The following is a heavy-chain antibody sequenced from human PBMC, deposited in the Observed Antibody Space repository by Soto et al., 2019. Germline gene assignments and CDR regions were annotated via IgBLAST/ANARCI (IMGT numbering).Heavy chain of an antibody. Sequence: SETLSLTCTVSGGSVNRHYWSWIRQPPGKGLEWIGCIYYSGSTNYSPSLKSRVTISLDTSKTQFSLKLTPVTAADTAVYYCARGGSGWPNWFDPWGQGTLVTVS. CDR1: GGSVNRHY. CDR3: ARGGSGWPNWFDP. J-gene: IGHJ5*02. CDR2: IYYSGST. D-gene: IGHD6-25*01. V-gene: IGHV4-59*02.